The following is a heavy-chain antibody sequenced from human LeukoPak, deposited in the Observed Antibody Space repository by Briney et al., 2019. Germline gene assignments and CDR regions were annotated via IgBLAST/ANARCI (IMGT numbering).Heavy chain of an antibody. D-gene: IGHD2-21*02. CDR1: GFTFSTYG. Sequence: GGSLRLSCVTSGFTFSTYGIHWLRQAPGKGLEWVTFMPYDGSNEYYTESVQGRFTISRDNSKNTLYLQMNSLRPEDTAVYFCAKDHTGGVVTWGPGTLVTVSS. CDR3: AKDHTGGVVT. J-gene: IGHJ4*02. V-gene: IGHV3-30*02. CDR2: MPYDGSNE.